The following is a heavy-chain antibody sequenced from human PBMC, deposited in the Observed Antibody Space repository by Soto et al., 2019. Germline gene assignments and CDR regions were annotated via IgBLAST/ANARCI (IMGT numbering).Heavy chain of an antibody. CDR1: GGSSSSYY. Sequence: SETLSLTCTVSGGSSSSYYWSWIRQPPGKGLEWIGYIYYSGSTNYNPSLKSRVTISVDTSKNQFSLKLSSVTAADTAVYYCARAKHSYGYFVYWGQGTLVTVSS. CDR2: IYYSGST. V-gene: IGHV4-59*01. D-gene: IGHD5-18*01. J-gene: IGHJ4*02. CDR3: ARAKHSYGYFVY.